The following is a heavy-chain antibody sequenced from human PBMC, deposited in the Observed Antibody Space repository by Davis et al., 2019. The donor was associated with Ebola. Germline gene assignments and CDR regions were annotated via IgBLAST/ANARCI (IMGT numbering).Heavy chain of an antibody. CDR2: INAGNGNT. J-gene: IGHJ4*02. D-gene: IGHD6-19*01. CDR3: AILRGIAVAGDFDY. Sequence: AASVKVSCKASGYTFTSYGISWVRQAPGQRLEWMGWINAGNGNTKYSQKFQGRVTITRDTSASTAYMELSSLRSEDTAVYYCAILRGIAVAGDFDYWGQGTLVTVSS. V-gene: IGHV1-3*01. CDR1: GYTFTSYG.